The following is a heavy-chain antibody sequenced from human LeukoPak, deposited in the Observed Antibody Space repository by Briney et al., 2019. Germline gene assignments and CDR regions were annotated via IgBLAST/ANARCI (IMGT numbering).Heavy chain of an antibody. CDR1: GFTFNSFW. Sequence: GGSLRLSCAASGFTFNSFWMYWVRQASGKGLEWVGRIRSKADYAASVKGKFTISRDDSKNTAYLQMNSLKTEDTAVYYCSRYSSRNFGVVIKSYYYYRDVWGKGTTVIVS. D-gene: IGHD3-3*01. CDR2: IRSKAD. J-gene: IGHJ6*03. CDR3: SRYSSRNFGVVIKSYYYYRDV. V-gene: IGHV3-73*01.